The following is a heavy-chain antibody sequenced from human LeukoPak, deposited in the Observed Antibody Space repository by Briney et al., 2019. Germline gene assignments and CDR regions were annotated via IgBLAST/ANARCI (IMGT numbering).Heavy chain of an antibody. V-gene: IGHV4-38-2*02. Sequence: SETLSLTCTVSGYSISSGYYWAWIRQPPGKGLEWIGSIYHSGSTYYNPSLKSRVTISVDTSKNQFSLKLSSVTAADTAVYYCARDQSVNYDFWSGYYHNWFDPWGQGTLVTVSS. CDR3: ARDQSVNYDFWSGYYHNWFDP. J-gene: IGHJ5*02. CDR2: IYHSGST. CDR1: GYSISSGYY. D-gene: IGHD3-3*01.